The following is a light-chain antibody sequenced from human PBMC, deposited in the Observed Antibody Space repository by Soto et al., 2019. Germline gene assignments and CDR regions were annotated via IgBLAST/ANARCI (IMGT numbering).Light chain of an antibody. CDR3: QQYNSWPPLT. V-gene: IGKV3D-15*01. Sequence: EIVMTQSPATLSVSPGERATLFCRASQSISSNLAWYQQKAGQAPSLLIYGTSTRATGIAARFSGSGSGTEFTLTISSLQSEDFGIYYCQQYNSWPPLTFGGGTKVEIK. CDR2: GTS. CDR1: QSISSN. J-gene: IGKJ4*01.